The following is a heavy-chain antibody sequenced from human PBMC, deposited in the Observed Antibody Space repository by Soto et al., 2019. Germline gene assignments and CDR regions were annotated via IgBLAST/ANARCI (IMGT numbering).Heavy chain of an antibody. CDR1: GFTFSSYS. V-gene: IGHV3-21*01. CDR3: ARVPLLLLVFDY. Sequence: GGSLRLSCAASGFTFSSYSMNWVRQAPGKGLEWVSSISSSSSYIYYADSVKGRFTISRDNAKNSLYLQMNSLRAEDTAVYYCARVPLLLLVFDYWGQGTLVTVSS. D-gene: IGHD2-15*01. J-gene: IGHJ4*02. CDR2: ISSSSSYI.